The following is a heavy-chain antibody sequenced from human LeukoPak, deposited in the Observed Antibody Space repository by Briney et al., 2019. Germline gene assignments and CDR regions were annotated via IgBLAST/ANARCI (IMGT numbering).Heavy chain of an antibody. V-gene: IGHV3-11*04. Sequence: PGGSLRLSCAASGFTFSDYYMSWIRQAPGKGLEWVSYISSRGSTIYYADSVKGRFTISRDNAKNSLYLQMNSLRADDTAVYYCARFAAGGSYYYYMDVWGKGTTVTVSS. CDR3: ARFAAGGSYYYYMDV. J-gene: IGHJ6*03. CDR2: ISSRGSTI. CDR1: GFTFSDYY. D-gene: IGHD6-25*01.